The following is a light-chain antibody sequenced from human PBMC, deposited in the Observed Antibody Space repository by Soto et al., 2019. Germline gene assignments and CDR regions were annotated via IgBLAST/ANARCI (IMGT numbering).Light chain of an antibody. CDR2: KAS. V-gene: IGKV1-5*03. CDR3: QHYNSYSEA. J-gene: IGKJ1*01. Sequence: DIHMAQSPSPPSGSVGDRVTNTCRASQTISSWLAWYQQKPGKAPKLLIYKASTLKSGVPSRFSGSGSGTEFTLTISSLQPDDFATYYCQHYNSYSEAFGQGTKVDI. CDR1: QTISSW.